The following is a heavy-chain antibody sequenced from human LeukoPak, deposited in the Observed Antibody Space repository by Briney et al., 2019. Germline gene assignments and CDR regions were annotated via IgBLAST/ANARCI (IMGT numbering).Heavy chain of an antibody. CDR2: IYYSGST. J-gene: IGHJ4*02. D-gene: IGHD6-13*01. Sequence: SETLSLTCTVSGGSISSSSYYWGWIRQPPGKGLEWIGSIYYSGSTYYNPSLKSRVTISVDTSENQFSLKLSSVTAADTAVYYCARDSSSWYYFDYWGQGTLVTVSS. CDR3: ARDSSSWYYFDY. V-gene: IGHV4-39*07. CDR1: GGSISSSSYY.